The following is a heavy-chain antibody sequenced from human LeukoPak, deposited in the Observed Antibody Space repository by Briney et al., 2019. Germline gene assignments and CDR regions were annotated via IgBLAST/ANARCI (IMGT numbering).Heavy chain of an antibody. CDR3: ARDLPVVVIGENFDY. V-gene: IGHV1-2*02. D-gene: IGHD3-22*01. CDR1: GYTFTGYY. Sequence: ASVKVSCKASGYTFTGYYMHWVRQAPGQGLEWMGWINPNSGGTNYAQKFQGRVTMTRDTSISTAYMELSRLRSDDTAVYYCARDLPVVVIGENFDYWGQGTLVTVSS. J-gene: IGHJ4*02. CDR2: INPNSGGT.